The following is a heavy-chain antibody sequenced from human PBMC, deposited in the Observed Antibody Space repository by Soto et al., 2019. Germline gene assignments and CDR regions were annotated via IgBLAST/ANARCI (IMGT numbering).Heavy chain of an antibody. J-gene: IGHJ4*02. CDR2: ISGSGGST. CDR3: AKVKIGWRAPFDY. D-gene: IGHD2-15*01. V-gene: IGHV3-23*01. Sequence: LRLSCAASGFTFSSYAMSWVRQAPGKGLEWVSAISGSGGSTYYADSVKGRFTISRDNSKNTLYLQMNSLRAEDTAVYYCAKVKIGWRAPFDYWGQGTLVTVSS. CDR1: GFTFSSYA.